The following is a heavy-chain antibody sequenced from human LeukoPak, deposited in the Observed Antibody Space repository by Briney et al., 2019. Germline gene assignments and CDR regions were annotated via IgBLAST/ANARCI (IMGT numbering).Heavy chain of an antibody. CDR1: GGSISSGSYY. CDR2: IYTSGST. V-gene: IGHV4-61*09. D-gene: IGHD6-19*01. Sequence: SETLSLTCTVSGGSISSGSYYWSWIRQPAGKGLEWIGHIYTSGSTNYNPSLKSRVTISVDTSKNHFSLKLSSVTAADTALYYCARYEAVAGVFDSWGQGILVTVSS. CDR3: ARYEAVAGVFDS. J-gene: IGHJ4*02.